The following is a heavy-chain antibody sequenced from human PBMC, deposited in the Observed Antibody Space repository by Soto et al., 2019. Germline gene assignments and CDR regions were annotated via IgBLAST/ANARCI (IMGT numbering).Heavy chain of an antibody. V-gene: IGHV1-69*01. D-gene: IGHD2-8*01. J-gene: IGHJ6*02. CDR2: IIPIFGTA. Sequence: QVQLVQSGAEVKKPGSSVKVSCKASGGTFSSYAISWVRQAPGQGLEWMGGIIPIFGTANYAQKFQGRVTITADESTSTAYMELSSLRSEDTAVYYCERDLNCTNGVCWSEYYYYYGMDVWGQGTTVTVSS. CDR3: ERDLNCTNGVCWSEYYYYYGMDV. CDR1: GGTFSSYA.